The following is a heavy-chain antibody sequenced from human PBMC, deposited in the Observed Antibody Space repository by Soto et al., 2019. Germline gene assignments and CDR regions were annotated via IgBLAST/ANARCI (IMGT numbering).Heavy chain of an antibody. CDR2: IIPVFGTV. J-gene: IGHJ4*02. D-gene: IGHD3-16*01. V-gene: IGHV1-69*01. CDR1: GGTCGNSA. Sequence: QVKLVQSGAEVKKPGSSVKVSCKASGGTCGNSAISWVRQDPGQGLEWMGGIIPVFGTVNYAQKFEGRVTIAADESTSTVFMKMSRLTSEDTAVYYCAKVMAAAGYDSWGQGTLVTVSS. CDR3: AKVMAAAGYDS.